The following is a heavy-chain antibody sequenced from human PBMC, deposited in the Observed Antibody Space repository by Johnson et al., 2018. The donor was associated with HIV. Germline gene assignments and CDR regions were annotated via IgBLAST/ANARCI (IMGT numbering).Heavy chain of an antibody. J-gene: IGHJ3*01. CDR1: GFTFSSYG. CDR3: ARRMVVGYHALDF. Sequence: QVQLVESGGGVVQPGRSLRLSCAASGFTFSSYGMHWVRQAPGKGLEWVAVISYDGGNKYYADSVKDRFTIFRDNAKSSLYLQMNSLRVEDTAIYYCARRMVVGYHALDFWGQGTVVSVPS. D-gene: IGHD2-21*01. V-gene: IGHV3-30*03. CDR2: ISYDGGNK.